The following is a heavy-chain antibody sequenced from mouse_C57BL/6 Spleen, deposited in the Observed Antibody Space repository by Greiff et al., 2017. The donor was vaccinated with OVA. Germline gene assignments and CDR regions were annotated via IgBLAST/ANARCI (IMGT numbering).Heavy chain of an antibody. CDR3: TRDYYGSSYYYAMDY. J-gene: IGHJ4*01. Sequence: EVQGVESGEGLVKPGGSLKLSCAASGFTFSSYAMSWVRQTPEKRLEWVAYISSGGDYIYYADTVKGRFTISRDNARNTLYLQMSSLKSEDTAMYYWTRDYYGSSYYYAMDYWGQGTSVTVSS. V-gene: IGHV5-9-1*02. CDR1: GFTFSSYA. D-gene: IGHD1-1*01. CDR2: ISSGGDYI.